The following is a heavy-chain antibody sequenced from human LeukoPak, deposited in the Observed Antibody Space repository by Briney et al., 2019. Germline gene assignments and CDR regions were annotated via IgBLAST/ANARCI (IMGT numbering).Heavy chain of an antibody. Sequence: PSETLSLTSTVSGGSISSYSWSWIRQTPGKGLGWSGYIYYSGSTNYNPSHKSCLTIPVDTSKNQSTLKLSSVTAADTAVYYCARLEVRGRGGAFDIWGQGTMVTVSS. CDR1: GGSISSYS. CDR3: ARLEVRGRGGAFDI. V-gene: IGHV4-59*08. J-gene: IGHJ3*02. D-gene: IGHD1-26*01. CDR2: IYYSGST.